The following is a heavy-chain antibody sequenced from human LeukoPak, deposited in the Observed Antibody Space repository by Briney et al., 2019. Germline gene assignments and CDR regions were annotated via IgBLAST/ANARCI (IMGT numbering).Heavy chain of an antibody. CDR2: ISSSSSYI. CDR1: GFTFSSYS. D-gene: IGHD4-17*01. CDR3: ARDTAAYGDYVRGGY. V-gene: IGHV3-21*01. Sequence: PGGSLRLSCAASGFTFSSYSMNWVRQAPGKGLEWVSSISSSSSYIYYADSVKGRFTISRDNAKNSLYLQMNSLRAEDTAVYYCARDTAAYGDYVRGGYWGQGTLVTVSS. J-gene: IGHJ4*02.